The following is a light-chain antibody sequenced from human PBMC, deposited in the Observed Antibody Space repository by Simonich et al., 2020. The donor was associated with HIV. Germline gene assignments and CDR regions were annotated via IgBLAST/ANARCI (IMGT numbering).Light chain of an antibody. CDR2: GAS. CDR1: QSVLYSSNNKNYKNY. Sequence: DIVMTQSPDSLAVSLGERATISCKHSQSVLYSSNNKNYKNYLAWYQKKPGQPPKLLFCGASTRDSGVPDRCSGSGSGTDFTLTISSLQPEDFATYYCQQYYSTLTFGGGTKVEIK. CDR3: QQYYSTLT. V-gene: IGKV4-1*01. J-gene: IGKJ4*01.